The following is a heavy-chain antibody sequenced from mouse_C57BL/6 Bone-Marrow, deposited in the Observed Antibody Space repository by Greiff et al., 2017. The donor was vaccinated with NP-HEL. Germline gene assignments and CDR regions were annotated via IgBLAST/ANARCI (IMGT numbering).Heavy chain of an antibody. CDR3: ARLIMGNWDY. J-gene: IGHJ2*01. D-gene: IGHD2-1*01. V-gene: IGHV1-63*01. Sequence: QVQLQQSGAELVRPGTSVKMSCKASGYTFTNYWIGWAKQRPGHGLEWIGDIYPGGGYTNYNEKFKGKATLTADKSSSTAYMQFSSSSTSEDSAIYYCARLIMGNWDYWGQGTTLTVSS. CDR2: IYPGGGYT. CDR1: GYTFTNYW.